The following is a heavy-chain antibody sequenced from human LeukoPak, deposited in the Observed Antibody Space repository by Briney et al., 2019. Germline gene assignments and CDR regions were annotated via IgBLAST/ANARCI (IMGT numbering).Heavy chain of an antibody. CDR3: ARGGYYDILTGYSALAAFDI. V-gene: IGHV4-39*01. J-gene: IGHJ3*02. D-gene: IGHD3-9*01. CDR1: GGSISSSSYY. Sequence: SETLSLTCTVSGGSISSSSYYWGWIRQPPGKGLEWIGSIYYSGSTYYNPSLKSRVTISVDTSKNQFSLKLSSVTAADTAVYYCARGGYYDILTGYSALAAFDIWGQGTMVTVSS. CDR2: IYYSGST.